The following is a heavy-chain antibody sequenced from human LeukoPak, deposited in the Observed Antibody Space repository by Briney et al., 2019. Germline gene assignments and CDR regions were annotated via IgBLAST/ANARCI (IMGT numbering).Heavy chain of an antibody. Sequence: RGSLTPSCAASGFTFSSYEMNWVRQAPGKGLEWVSYISSSGSTIYYADSAKGRFTISRDNAKNSLYLQMNSLRAEDTAVYYCARDSLPYSGSYSDWFVTWGQ. J-gene: IGHJ5*02. D-gene: IGHD1-26*01. V-gene: IGHV3-48*03. CDR1: GFTFSSYE. CDR2: ISSSGSTI. CDR3: ARDSLPYSGSYSDWFVT.